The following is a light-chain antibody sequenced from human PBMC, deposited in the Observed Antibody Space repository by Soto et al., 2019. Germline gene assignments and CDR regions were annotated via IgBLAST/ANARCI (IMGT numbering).Light chain of an antibody. CDR2: SNN. CDR3: AAWDDSLNGYA. J-gene: IGLJ1*01. Sequence: QSVLTQPPSASGTPGQRVTISCSGSSSNIGSNTVNWYQQLPGTAPKLLIYSNNQRPSGVPDRFSGSKSGTSASLAISGLQSGDEADYYCAAWDDSLNGYAFGTGTKVTVL. V-gene: IGLV1-44*01. CDR1: SSNIGSNT.